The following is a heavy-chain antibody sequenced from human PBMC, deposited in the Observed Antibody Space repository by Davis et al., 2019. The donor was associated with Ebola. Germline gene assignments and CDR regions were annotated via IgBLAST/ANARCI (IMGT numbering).Heavy chain of an antibody. V-gene: IGHV2-5*02. CDR1: GFSLSTSGVG. CDR2: MYWDDDN. CDR3: AHRHQRGSYRFDY. J-gene: IGHJ4*02. D-gene: IGHD1-26*01. Sequence: SGPTLVKPTQTLTLTCTFSGFSLSTSGVGVGWIRQHTGKAVEWIALMYWDDDNRYTPSLKSRLTITKDTTKNQVVLTMTNMYPVDTATYYCAHRHQRGSYRFDYWGQGTLVTVSS.